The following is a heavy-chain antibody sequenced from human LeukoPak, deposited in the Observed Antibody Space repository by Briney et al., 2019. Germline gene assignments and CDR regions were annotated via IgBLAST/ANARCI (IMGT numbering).Heavy chain of an antibody. V-gene: IGHV3-64*01. CDR3: AKSGYNRFDY. J-gene: IGHJ4*02. Sequence: GGSLRLSCAASGFTFSNYAMHWVRQAPGKGLEYVSGISSNGGSTFYASSVKGRFTISRDSSKNTLYLQMNSLRADDTAVYYCAKSGYNRFDYWGQGTLVTVSS. D-gene: IGHD5-24*01. CDR2: ISSNGGST. CDR1: GFTFSNYA.